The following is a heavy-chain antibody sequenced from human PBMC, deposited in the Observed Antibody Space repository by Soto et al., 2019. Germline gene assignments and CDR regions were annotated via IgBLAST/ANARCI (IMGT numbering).Heavy chain of an antibody. J-gene: IGHJ4*02. Sequence: QVKLQKWGAGLLKPSETLSLTCDVSVGSFNVYNWTWIRQPPGKGLEWIGEINHNEITNSNPSLKSRVTISVDTSMNRFSLKLTSVTAADTAVYYCARVPAYDITAAGTLDYWGQGTLVTVSS. D-gene: IGHD6-13*01. CDR3: ARVPAYDITAAGTLDY. V-gene: IGHV4-34*01. CDR2: INHNEIT. CDR1: VGSFNVYN.